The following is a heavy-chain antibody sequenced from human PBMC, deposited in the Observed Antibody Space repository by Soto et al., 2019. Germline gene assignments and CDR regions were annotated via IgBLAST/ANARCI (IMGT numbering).Heavy chain of an antibody. D-gene: IGHD3-10*01. Sequence: QVQLVQSGAEVKRPGSSVKVSCKASGDTFNFYSINWVRQAPGLGLEWMGRVNPILSMSNYAQRFQGRVTMTADKSPSTAYKELSGLRSEDTAIYYCATSYGSGYRAFDFWGQGALVTVSS. CDR1: GDTFNFYS. CDR2: VNPILSMS. CDR3: ATSYGSGYRAFDF. J-gene: IGHJ4*02. V-gene: IGHV1-69*04.